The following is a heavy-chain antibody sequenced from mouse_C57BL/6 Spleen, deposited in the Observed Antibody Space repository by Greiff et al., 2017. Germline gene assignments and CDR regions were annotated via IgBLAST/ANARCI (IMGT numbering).Heavy chain of an antibody. D-gene: IGHD2-3*01. CDR3: ARWRDGYYVAMDY. Sequence: EVKLVESGPELVKPGASVKISCKASGYSFTDYNMNWVKQSNGKSLEWIGVINPTYGTTSYNQKFKGKATLTVDQSSSTAYMQLNSLTSEDSAVYYCARWRDGYYVAMDYWGQGTSVTVSS. V-gene: IGHV1-39*01. J-gene: IGHJ4*01. CDR1: GYSFTDYN. CDR2: INPTYGTT.